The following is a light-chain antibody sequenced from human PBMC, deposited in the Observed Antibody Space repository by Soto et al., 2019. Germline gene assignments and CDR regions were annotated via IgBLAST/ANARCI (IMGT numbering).Light chain of an antibody. J-gene: IGKJ1*01. CDR1: QTVSSSY. V-gene: IGKV3-20*01. CDR2: GAS. CDR3: QQYGSSPWT. Sequence: EIVLTQSPGTLSLSPGERATLSCRASQTVSSSYLAWYQQKPGQAPRLLIYGASLRATGIPDRFSGSGSGXXXXXXXXXXXXXXFAVYYCQQYGSSPWTFGLGTKVEIK.